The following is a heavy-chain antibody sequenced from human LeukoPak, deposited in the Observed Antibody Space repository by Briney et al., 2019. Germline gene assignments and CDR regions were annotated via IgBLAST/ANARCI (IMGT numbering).Heavy chain of an antibody. CDR1: GYTFTGYY. CDR3: AREASSSSGYYYYYMDV. CDR2: INPNSGGT. V-gene: IGHV1-2*02. Sequence: ASVKVSCKASGYTFTGYYMHWVRQAPGQGLEWMGWINPNSGGTNYALKFQGRVTMTRDTSISTAYMELSRLRSDDTAVYYCAREASSSSGYYYYYMDVWGKGTTVTVSS. D-gene: IGHD6-6*01. J-gene: IGHJ6*03.